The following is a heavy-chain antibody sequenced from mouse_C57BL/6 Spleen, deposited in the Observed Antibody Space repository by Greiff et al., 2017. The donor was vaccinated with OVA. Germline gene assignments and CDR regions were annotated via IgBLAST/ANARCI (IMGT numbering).Heavy chain of an antibody. D-gene: IGHD2-4*01. CDR2: ISDGGSYT. CDR1: GFTFSSYA. V-gene: IGHV5-4*01. CDR3: ARDAGDYDYAMDY. Sequence: EVMLVESGGGLVKPGGSLKLSCAASGFTFSSYAMSWVRQTPEKRLEWVATISDGGSYTYYPDNVKGRFTISRDNAKNNLYLQMSHLKSEDTAMYYCARDAGDYDYAMDYWGQGTSVTVSS. J-gene: IGHJ4*01.